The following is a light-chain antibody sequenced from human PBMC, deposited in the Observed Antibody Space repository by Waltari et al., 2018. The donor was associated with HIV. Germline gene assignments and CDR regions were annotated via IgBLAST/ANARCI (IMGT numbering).Light chain of an antibody. Sequence: QSVLPQPPSVSGAPGPRVTLSWNGRTPHIGARHGVPCYQQLPGPAPDPPTFVNTNRPSGVSDGFSGPRPGTSASLAITGLQAEDEADYYCQSYDSSLSGSVFGGGTKLTVL. CDR1: TPHIGARHG. CDR2: VNT. V-gene: IGLV1-40*01. J-gene: IGLJ2*01. CDR3: QSYDSSLSGSV.